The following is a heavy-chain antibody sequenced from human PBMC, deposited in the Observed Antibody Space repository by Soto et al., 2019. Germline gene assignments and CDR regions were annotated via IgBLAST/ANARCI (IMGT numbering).Heavy chain of an antibody. CDR2: ISSSGDDS. CDR3: ARKVAGSI. V-gene: IGHV3-23*01. J-gene: IGHJ4*02. CDR1: GFTVSSFP. Sequence: EMHLLESGGGLVQPGGSLRLSCSACGFTVSSFPMTWVRQAPGKGLEWVSSISSSGDDSFYADSVKGRFTISRDSSKNMLFLQLSSLRAEDTAVYYCARKVAGSIWGQGTLVTVSS. D-gene: IGHD6-19*01.